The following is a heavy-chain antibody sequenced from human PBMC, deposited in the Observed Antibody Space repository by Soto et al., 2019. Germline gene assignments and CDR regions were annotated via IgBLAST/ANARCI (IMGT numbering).Heavy chain of an antibody. V-gene: IGHV3-30-3*01. CDR2: ISYDGSNK. D-gene: IGHD3-16*02. CDR1: GFTFSSYA. CDR3: ASLYYDYVWGSYRDNWYFDL. Sequence: QVQLVESGGGVVQPGRSLRLSRAASGFTFSSYAMHWVRQAPGKGLEWVAVISYDGSNKYYADSVKGRFTISRDNSKNTLYLQMNSLRAEDTAVYYCASLYYDYVWGSYRDNWYFDLWGRGTLVTVSS. J-gene: IGHJ2*01.